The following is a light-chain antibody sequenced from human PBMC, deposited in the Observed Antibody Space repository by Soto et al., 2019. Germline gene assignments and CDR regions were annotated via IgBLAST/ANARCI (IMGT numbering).Light chain of an antibody. CDR3: GTWDSSLSAGCV. CDR2: ENN. V-gene: IGLV1-51*02. CDR1: SSNIGNNY. Sequence: QSVLTQPPSVSAAPGQKVTISCSGSSSNIGNNYVSWYQQLPGTAPKLLIYENNKRPSGIPDRFSGSKSGTSATLGITVLQTGDEADYYCGTWDSSLSAGCVFGTGTKVTVL. J-gene: IGLJ1*01.